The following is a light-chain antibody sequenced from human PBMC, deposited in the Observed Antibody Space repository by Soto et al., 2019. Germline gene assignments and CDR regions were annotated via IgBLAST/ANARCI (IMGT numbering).Light chain of an antibody. Sequence: QMTQSPSSLSASVGEKIIITCRASRDVGSDVSWYQQKPGQAPKLLIYAASNLYTGVPSRFSGSRSGTEFTLTISSLQPEDFASYYCLQDYGDSWTFGQGTKVDNK. CDR3: LQDYGDSWT. CDR2: AAS. CDR1: RDVGSD. J-gene: IGKJ1*01. V-gene: IGKV1-6*01.